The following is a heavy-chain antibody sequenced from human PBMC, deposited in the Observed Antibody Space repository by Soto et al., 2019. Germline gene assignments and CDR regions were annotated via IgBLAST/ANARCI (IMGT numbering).Heavy chain of an antibody. CDR1: GYTFTSYY. D-gene: IGHD3-3*01. J-gene: IGHJ5*02. Sequence: GASVKVSCKASGYTFTSYYMHWVRQAPGQGLEWMGIINPSGGSTSYAQKFQGRVTMTRDTSTSTAYMELRSLRSDDTAVYYCARDSPIFGVVITNNWFDPWGQGTLVTVSS. CDR2: INPSGGST. V-gene: IGHV1-46*01. CDR3: ARDSPIFGVVITNNWFDP.